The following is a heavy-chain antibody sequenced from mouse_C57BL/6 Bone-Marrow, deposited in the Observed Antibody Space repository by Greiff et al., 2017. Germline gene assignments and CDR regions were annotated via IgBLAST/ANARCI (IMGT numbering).Heavy chain of an antibody. CDR2: IYPGDGDT. J-gene: IGHJ1*03. CDR3: AREGTYSSSNYSWYFDV. Sequence: QVQLQQSGPELVKPGASVKISCKASGYAFSSSWMNWVKQRPGKGLEWIGRIYPGDGDTNYNGKFKGKATLTADKSSSTAYMQLSSLTSEDSAVDFCAREGTYSSSNYSWYFDVWGTGTTVTVSS. CDR1: GYAFSSSW. V-gene: IGHV1-82*01. D-gene: IGHD2-5*01.